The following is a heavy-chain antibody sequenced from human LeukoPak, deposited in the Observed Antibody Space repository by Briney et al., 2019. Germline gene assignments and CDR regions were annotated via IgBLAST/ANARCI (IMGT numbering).Heavy chain of an antibody. V-gene: IGHV3-7*01. J-gene: IGHJ4*02. CDR1: GFTFSSSW. D-gene: IGHD6-19*01. CDR2: IKEDGSET. CDR3: ARDSGRFHLDY. Sequence: GGSLRLSCAASGFTFSSSWMIWVRQAPGKGLEWVASIKEDGSETYYVDSVKGRFTVSRDNGRKSLYVLMNSLRVEDTAVYYCARDSGRFHLDYWGQGILVTVSS.